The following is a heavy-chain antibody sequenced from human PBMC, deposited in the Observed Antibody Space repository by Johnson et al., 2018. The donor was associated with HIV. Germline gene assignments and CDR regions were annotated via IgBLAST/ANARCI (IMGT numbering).Heavy chain of an antibody. J-gene: IGHJ3*02. CDR3: ARRLTTYYDILSPLGAFDI. D-gene: IGHD3-9*01. V-gene: IGHV3-23*04. CDR1: GFTFDDYA. CDR2: ISGSGGST. Sequence: VQLVESGGGLVQPGRSLRLSCAASGFTFDDYAIHWVRQAPGKGLEWVSGISGSGGSTYYADSVKGRFTISRDNSKNTLYLQMNGLRAEDTAVYYCARRLTTYYDILSPLGAFDIWGQGTMVTVSS.